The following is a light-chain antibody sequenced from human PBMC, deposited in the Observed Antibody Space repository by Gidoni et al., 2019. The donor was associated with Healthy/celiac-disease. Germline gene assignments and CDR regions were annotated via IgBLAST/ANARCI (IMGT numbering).Light chain of an antibody. J-gene: IGKJ3*01. CDR2: GAS. Sequence: EIVLTQSPVTLSLSPGERATLSCRASQSVSSSYLAWYQQKPGQAPRLLIYGASSRATGIPDRFSGSGSGTDFTITISRLETEDFAVYYCQQYGSSPPLFTFGPXTKVDIK. V-gene: IGKV3-20*01. CDR3: QQYGSSPPLFT. CDR1: QSVSSSY.